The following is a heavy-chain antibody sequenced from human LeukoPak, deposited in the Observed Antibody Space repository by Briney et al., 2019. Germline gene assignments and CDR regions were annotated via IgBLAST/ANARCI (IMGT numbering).Heavy chain of an antibody. Sequence: ASVKVSCKASGYTFTSYAMHWVRQAPGQRLEWMGWINAGNGNTKYSQKFQGRVTITRDTSASTAYMELSSLRSEDTAVYYCARGQKMVRGVVYWGQGTLVTVSS. CDR1: GYTFTSYA. CDR3: ARGQKMVRGVVY. J-gene: IGHJ4*02. V-gene: IGHV1-3*01. CDR2: INAGNGNT. D-gene: IGHD3-10*01.